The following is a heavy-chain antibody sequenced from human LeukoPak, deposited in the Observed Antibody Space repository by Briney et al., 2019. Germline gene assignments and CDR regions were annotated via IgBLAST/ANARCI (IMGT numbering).Heavy chain of an antibody. Sequence: SETLSLTCTVSGGSISSSSYYWGWIRQPPGKGLEWIGSIYYSGSTYYNPSLKSRVTISVDTSKNQFSLKLSSVTAADTAVYYCARRVGVALDYWGQGTLVTVSS. V-gene: IGHV4-39*01. CDR3: ARRVGVALDY. D-gene: IGHD2-21*01. CDR2: IYYSGST. J-gene: IGHJ4*02. CDR1: GGSISSSSYY.